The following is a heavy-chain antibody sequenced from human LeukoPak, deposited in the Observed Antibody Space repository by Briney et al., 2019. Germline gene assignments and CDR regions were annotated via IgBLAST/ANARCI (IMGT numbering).Heavy chain of an antibody. CDR2: IIPTGDSS. Sequence: ASVKVSCKASGYTFTSHYIHWVRQAPGQGLEWMGAIIPTGDSSSDTQKFQGRVTMTTDTSTTTVYMELSSLRSEDTAVYYCARAAMWYGGSEYWGQGTLVTVSS. J-gene: IGHJ4*02. CDR3: ARAAMWYGGSEY. CDR1: GYTFTSHY. D-gene: IGHD4-23*01. V-gene: IGHV1-46*01.